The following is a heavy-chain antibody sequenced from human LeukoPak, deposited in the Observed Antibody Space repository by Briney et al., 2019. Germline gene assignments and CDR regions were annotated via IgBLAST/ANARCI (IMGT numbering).Heavy chain of an antibody. D-gene: IGHD2-21*02. CDR1: GGTFSSYA. J-gene: IGHJ4*02. Sequence: EASVKVSCKASGGTFSSYAISWVRQAPGQGLEWMGRIIPIFGTANYAQKFQGRVTITTDESTSTAYMELSGLRSEDTAVYYCARDRVRTAIPSYFDYWGQGTLVTVSS. CDR2: IIPIFGTA. V-gene: IGHV1-69*05. CDR3: ARDRVRTAIPSYFDY.